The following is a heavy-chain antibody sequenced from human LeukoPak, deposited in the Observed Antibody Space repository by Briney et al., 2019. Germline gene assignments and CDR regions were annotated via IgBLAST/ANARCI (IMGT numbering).Heavy chain of an antibody. Sequence: GGSLRLSCAASGFILSTYNMYWVRQAPEKGLEWVSYISTSSSTIYYADSVKGRFTISRDNAENSLYLQMNSLRAEDTAVYYCAREVGASNDFDYWGQGTLVTVSS. D-gene: IGHD1-26*01. CDR3: AREVGASNDFDY. V-gene: IGHV3-48*01. CDR2: ISTSSSTI. CDR1: GFILSTYN. J-gene: IGHJ4*02.